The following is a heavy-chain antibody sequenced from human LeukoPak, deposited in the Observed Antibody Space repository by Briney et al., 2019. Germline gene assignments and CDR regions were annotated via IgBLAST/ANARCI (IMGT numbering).Heavy chain of an antibody. V-gene: IGHV1-2*02. CDR1: GYTFTGYY. CDR2: INPNSGGT. Sequence: ASVKVSCKASGYTFTGYYMHWVRQAPGQGLEWMGWINPNSGGTNYAQKFQGRITMTRDTSINTAYMELSRLRSDDTAVYYCARGLGSGWYLNFDYWGQGTLVTVSS. D-gene: IGHD6-19*01. J-gene: IGHJ4*02. CDR3: ARGLGSGWYLNFDY.